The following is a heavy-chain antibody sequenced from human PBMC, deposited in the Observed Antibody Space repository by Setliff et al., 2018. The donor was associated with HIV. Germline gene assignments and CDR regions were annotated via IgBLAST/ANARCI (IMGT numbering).Heavy chain of an antibody. CDR2: ISGSSSYI. CDR3: GIRISISVIWTFDY. D-gene: IGHD3-3*01. V-gene: IGHV3-11*03. Sequence: PGGSLRLSCAASGFTFSDYYMTWIRQAPGKGLEWISHISGSSSYIEYTDSVRGRFTISRDNAKNSLYLQMNSLRAEDTAVYYCGIRISISVIWTFDYWGQGMLVTVSS. J-gene: IGHJ4*02. CDR1: GFTFSDYY.